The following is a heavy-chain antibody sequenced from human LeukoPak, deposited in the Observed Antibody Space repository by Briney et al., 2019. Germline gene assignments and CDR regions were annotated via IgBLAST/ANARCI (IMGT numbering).Heavy chain of an antibody. CDR2: IYNSGST. CDR3: VVDPRGDAFDF. CDR1: GGSISRNSYY. Sequence: SETLSLTCAVSGGSISRNSYYWTWIRHHPGMGLEWIGYIYNSGSTYYNPSLKSRVTISLDRSRNQFSLDLTSVTAADTAVHYCVVDPRGDAFDFWGQGTMVTVSS. V-gene: IGHV4-31*11. J-gene: IGHJ3*01. D-gene: IGHD3-16*01.